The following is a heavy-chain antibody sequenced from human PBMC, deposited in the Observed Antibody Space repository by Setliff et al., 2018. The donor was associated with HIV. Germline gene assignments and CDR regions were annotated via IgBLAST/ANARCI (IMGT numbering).Heavy chain of an antibody. J-gene: IGHJ4*02. Sequence: GGSLRLSCTTSGFPFSTYGMHWVRQAPGKGLEWISTIYSGGDTYHADSVKGRVTLSRDNSKNTLYLQMNSLRPEDTAVYYCARVRLYNNALDYWGQGTLVTVSS. V-gene: IGHV3-NL1*01. CDR2: IYSGGDT. CDR1: GFPFSTYG. CDR3: ARVRLYNNALDY. D-gene: IGHD3-10*01.